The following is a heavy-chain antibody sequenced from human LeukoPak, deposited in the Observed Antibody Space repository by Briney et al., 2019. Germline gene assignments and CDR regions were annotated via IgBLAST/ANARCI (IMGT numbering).Heavy chain of an antibody. CDR2: INTNTGTP. Sequence: WINTNTGTPTYAQGFTGRFVFSLDTSVSTAYLQISSLKAEDTAVYYCARGGSGSRRLGSDYWGQGTLVTVSS. V-gene: IGHV7-4-1*02. CDR3: ARGGSGSRRLGSDY. J-gene: IGHJ4*02. D-gene: IGHD3-10*01.